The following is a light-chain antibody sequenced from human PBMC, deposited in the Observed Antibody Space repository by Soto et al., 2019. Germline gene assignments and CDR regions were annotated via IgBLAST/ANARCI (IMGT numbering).Light chain of an antibody. CDR1: SSDVGGYDL. Sequence: QSVLTQPASVSGSPGQSVTISCTGTSSDVGGYDLVSWYQQHPGKAPKLMIYEGTKRPSGVSDRFSGSKSGNTASLTISGLPAEDEADYYCCSYAGSSTHVLFGGGTKLTVL. CDR3: CSYAGSSTHVL. CDR2: EGT. V-gene: IGLV2-23*01. J-gene: IGLJ2*01.